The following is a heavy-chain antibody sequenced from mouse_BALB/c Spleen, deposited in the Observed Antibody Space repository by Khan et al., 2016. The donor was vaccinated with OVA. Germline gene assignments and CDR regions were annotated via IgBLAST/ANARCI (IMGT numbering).Heavy chain of an antibody. D-gene: IGHD1-1*02. Sequence: VQLVQSGAALVKPGASLKLSCAAAGFTFSSFGMPWVRQTPDKRLEWVATISTGAGYPHYPDSVKGRVTLSRDNSYNTPYLQLSSLRSEDAAMCYCPTQYGHSSMDYWGQGTSVTVSA. CDR1: GFTFSSFG. CDR2: ISTGAGYP. CDR3: PTQYGHSSMDY. V-gene: IGHV5-6*01. J-gene: IGHJ4*01.